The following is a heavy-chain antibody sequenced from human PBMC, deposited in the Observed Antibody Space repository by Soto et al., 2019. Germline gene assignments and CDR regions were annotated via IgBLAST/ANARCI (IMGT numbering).Heavy chain of an antibody. CDR2: IYWDDDK. J-gene: IGHJ5*01. Sequence: QITLKESGPTLVKPTQTLTLTCTFSGFSLSTSGVGVGWIRQPPGKALEWLAFIYWDDDKRYSPSLNSRLTLTKDNTKNQVDLTMHNMDPPDTATYYCAHRRPYSGCWTEGWFDPWGQGALVTLSS. V-gene: IGHV2-5*02. CDR3: AHRRPYSGCWTEGWFDP. CDR1: GFSLSTSGVG. D-gene: IGHD6-19*01.